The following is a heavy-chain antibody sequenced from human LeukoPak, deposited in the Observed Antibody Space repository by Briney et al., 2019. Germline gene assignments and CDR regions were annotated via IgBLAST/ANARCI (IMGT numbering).Heavy chain of an antibody. CDR2: ISYDGSNK. CDR1: GFTFSSYA. V-gene: IGHV3-30-3*01. CDR3: ARAGEGILGWQQLVPLLLY. J-gene: IGHJ4*02. D-gene: IGHD6-13*01. Sequence: GGSLRLSCAASGFTFSSYAMHWVRQAPGKGLEWVAVISYDGSNKYYADSVKGRFTISRDNSKNTLYLQMNSLRAEDTAVYYCARAGEGILGWQQLVPLLLYWGQGTLVTVSS.